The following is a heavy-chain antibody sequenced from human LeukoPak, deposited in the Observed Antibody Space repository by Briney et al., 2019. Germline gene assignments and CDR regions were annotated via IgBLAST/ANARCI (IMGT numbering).Heavy chain of an antibody. CDR1: GFTFSSYS. Sequence: GGSLRLSCAASGFTFSSYSMNWVRQAPGEGLEWVSSISSSSSYIYYADSVKGRFTISRDNAKNSLYLQMNSLRAEDTAVYYCASSYGSGSDAIDYWGQGTLVTVSS. V-gene: IGHV3-21*01. CDR2: ISSSSSYI. CDR3: ASSYGSGSDAIDY. D-gene: IGHD3-10*01. J-gene: IGHJ4*02.